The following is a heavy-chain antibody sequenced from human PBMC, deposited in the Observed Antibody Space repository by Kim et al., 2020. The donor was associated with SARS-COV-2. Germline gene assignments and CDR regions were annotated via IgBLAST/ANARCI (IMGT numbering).Heavy chain of an antibody. J-gene: IGHJ3*01. Sequence: GGSLRLSCAASGFVFDDYDMSWVRQAPGQGLEWVSGIGWNGVKIGYADSVKGRFIISRDNAKNSIYLQMNGLKVDDTAVYYCARDGGGAVVVPATVPEDGFDVWGPGTMVNV. CDR1: GFVFDDYD. CDR3: ARDGGGAVVVPATVPEDGFDV. CDR2: IGWNGVKI. V-gene: IGHV3-20*04. D-gene: IGHD2-21*02.